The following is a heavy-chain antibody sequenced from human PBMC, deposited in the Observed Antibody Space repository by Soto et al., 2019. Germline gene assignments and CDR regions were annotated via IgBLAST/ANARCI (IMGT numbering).Heavy chain of an antibody. V-gene: IGHV3-48*02. CDR3: VGIDDSSGYQTFGAFDI. D-gene: IGHD3-22*01. J-gene: IGHJ3*02. CDR2: SGSSSSTT. CDR1: GFTFSSYS. Sequence: HPGGSLRLSCAASGFTFSSYSMNWVRQAPGKGLEWVSYSGSSSSTTYYADSVKGRFTISRDNAKNSLFLQMSSLRDEDTAVYYCVGIDDSSGYQTFGAFDIWGQGTMVTVSS.